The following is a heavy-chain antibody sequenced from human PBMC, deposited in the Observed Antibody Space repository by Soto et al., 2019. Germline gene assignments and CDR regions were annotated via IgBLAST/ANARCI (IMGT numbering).Heavy chain of an antibody. V-gene: IGHV1-69*13. J-gene: IGHJ6*02. D-gene: IGHD2-2*01. CDR2: IIPIFGTA. Sequence: SVKVSCKASGGTFSSYAISWVRQAPGQGLEWMGGIIPIFGTANYAQKFQGRVTITADESTSTAYMELSSLRSEDTAVYYCARAQSDTIVVVPAAYGMDVWGQGTTVTVSS. CDR3: ARAQSDTIVVVPAAYGMDV. CDR1: GGTFSSYA.